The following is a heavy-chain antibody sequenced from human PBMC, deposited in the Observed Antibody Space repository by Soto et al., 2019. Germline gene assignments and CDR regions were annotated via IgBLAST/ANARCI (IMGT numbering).Heavy chain of an antibody. D-gene: IGHD2-15*01. Sequence: PGGSLRLSCAASGFAFTSYAMSWVRQAPGKGLEWVSANSGSGGSTYYADSVKGRFTISRDNSKNTLSLQMNSLRAEDTAVYYCAKDSNTPICSGGSCYPGYWGQGTLVTVSS. CDR1: GFAFTSYA. J-gene: IGHJ4*02. CDR2: NSGSGGST. CDR3: AKDSNTPICSGGSCYPGY. V-gene: IGHV3-23*01.